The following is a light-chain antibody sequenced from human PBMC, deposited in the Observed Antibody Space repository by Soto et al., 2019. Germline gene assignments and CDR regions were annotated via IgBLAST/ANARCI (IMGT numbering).Light chain of an antibody. CDR1: QSVSSN. Sequence: EIVMTQSPATLSVSPGERATLSCRASQSVSSNLAWYQQKPGQAPRLLIYGASTRATGIPARFSGSGSGTEFTLTISSLQSEDFAVYYCQQYNASPLTFGPGTKLDVK. V-gene: IGKV3-15*01. J-gene: IGKJ3*01. CDR3: QQYNASPLT. CDR2: GAS.